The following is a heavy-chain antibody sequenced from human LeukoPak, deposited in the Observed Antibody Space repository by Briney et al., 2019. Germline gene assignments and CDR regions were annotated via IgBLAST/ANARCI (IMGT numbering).Heavy chain of an antibody. V-gene: IGHV6-1*01. CDR3: ARDYYDSSGYYRYYYYGMDV. J-gene: IGHJ6*02. Sequence: SQTLSLTCAISGDSVSSNSAAWNWIRQSPSRGLEWLGRTYYRSKWYNDYAVSVKSRITINPDTSKNQFPLQLNSVTPEDTAVYYCARDYYDSSGYYRYYYYGMDVWGQGTTVTVSS. D-gene: IGHD3-22*01. CDR1: GDSVSSNSAA. CDR2: TYYRSKWYN.